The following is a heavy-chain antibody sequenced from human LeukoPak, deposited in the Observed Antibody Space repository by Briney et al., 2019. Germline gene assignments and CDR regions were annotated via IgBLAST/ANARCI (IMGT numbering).Heavy chain of an antibody. CDR1: GFTFSSYS. D-gene: IGHD4-17*01. Sequence: GGSLRLSCAASGFTFSSYSMNWVRQAPGKGLEWVSYISSSSSTIYYADSVKGRFTISRDNAKNSLYPQMNSLRAEDTAVYYCARGPTPYGDYDLDYWGQGTLVTVSS. CDR3: ARGPTPYGDYDLDY. V-gene: IGHV3-48*04. CDR2: ISSSSSTI. J-gene: IGHJ4*02.